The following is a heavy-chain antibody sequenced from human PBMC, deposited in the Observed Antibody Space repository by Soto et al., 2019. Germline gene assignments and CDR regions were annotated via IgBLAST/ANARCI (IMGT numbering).Heavy chain of an antibody. D-gene: IGHD2-15*01. J-gene: IGHJ4*02. Sequence: EVQLVESGGGLVQPGGSLRLSCAASGFTFSSYWMHCGRQAPGKGLVWVSRINSDGSSTSYADSVKGRFTISRDNAKNTLYLTMNSLSAEDTAVYYCVRTSLVVAAATREDYWGQGTLVTVSS. CDR3: VRTSLVVAAATREDY. V-gene: IGHV3-74*01. CDR2: INSDGSST. CDR1: GFTFSSYW.